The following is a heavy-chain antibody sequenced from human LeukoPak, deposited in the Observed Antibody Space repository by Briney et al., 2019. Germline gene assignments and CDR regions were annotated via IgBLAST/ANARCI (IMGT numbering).Heavy chain of an antibody. CDR3: ARGFDSKSTYFDY. CDR1: GGSISSYY. V-gene: IGHV4-59*01. D-gene: IGHD5-12*01. CDR2: ISYSGST. J-gene: IGHJ4*02. Sequence: PSETLSLTCTVSGGSISSYYWNWIRQPPGKGLEWIGYISYSGSTNYNPSLKSRVTISLGTSKNQFSLKVRSVTAADTAVYYCARGFDSKSTYFDYWGQGTLFTVSS.